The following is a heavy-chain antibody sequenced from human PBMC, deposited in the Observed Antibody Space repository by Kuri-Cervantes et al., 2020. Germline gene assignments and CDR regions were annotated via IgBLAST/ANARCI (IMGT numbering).Heavy chain of an antibody. V-gene: IGHV3-11*01. Sequence: GESLKISCAAPGFTFSDYYMSWIRQAPGKGLEWVSYISSSGSTIYYADSVKGRFTISRDNAKNSLYLQMNSLRAEDTAVYYCARAGYYDILTGYSANDYWGQGTLVTVSS. CDR2: ISSSGSTI. CDR1: GFTFSDYY. D-gene: IGHD3-9*01. CDR3: ARAGYYDILTGYSANDY. J-gene: IGHJ4*02.